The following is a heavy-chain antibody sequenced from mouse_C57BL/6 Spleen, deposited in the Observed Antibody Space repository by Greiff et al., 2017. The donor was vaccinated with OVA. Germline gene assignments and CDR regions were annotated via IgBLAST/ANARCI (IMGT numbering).Heavy chain of an antibody. CDR1: GFNIKDYY. D-gene: IGHD4-1*02. CDR3: APTGRGYFDD. J-gene: IGHJ1*03. Sequence: VQLQQSGAELVKPGASVKLSCTASGFNIKDYYMHWVKQRTEQGLEWIGRIDPEDGETKYAPKFQGKATLTADTSSNTAYLQLSSLTSEDTAVYYCAPTGRGYFDDWGTGTTVTVSS. CDR2: IDPEDGET. V-gene: IGHV14-2*01.